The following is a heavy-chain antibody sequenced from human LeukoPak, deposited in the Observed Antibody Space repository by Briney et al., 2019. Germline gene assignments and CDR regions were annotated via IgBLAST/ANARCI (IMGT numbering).Heavy chain of an antibody. V-gene: IGHV3-21*01. CDR2: ISSSSSYI. J-gene: IGHJ3*02. D-gene: IGHD3-22*01. CDR3: ARGTYYYDSSGYYYVPDAFDI. Sequence: GGSLRLSCAASGFTFNTYTMNWVRQAPGKGLEWVSSISSSSSYIYYADSVKGRFTISRDNAKNSLYLQMNSLRAEDTAVYYCARGTYYYDSSGYYYVPDAFDIWGQGTMVTVSS. CDR1: GFTFNTYT.